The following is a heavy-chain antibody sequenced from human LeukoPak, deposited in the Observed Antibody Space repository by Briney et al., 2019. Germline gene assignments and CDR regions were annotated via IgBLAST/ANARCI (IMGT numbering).Heavy chain of an antibody. CDR2: INPNSGGT. Sequence: GASVKVSCKASGYTFTGYYMNWVRQAPGQGLEWMGWINPNSGGTNHAQKFQGRVTMTRDTSISTAYMELSSLRSDDTAVYYCARSRTLTIFEGKGGDFDYWGQGTLVTVSS. V-gene: IGHV1-2*02. J-gene: IGHJ4*02. CDR1: GYTFTGYY. D-gene: IGHD3-3*01. CDR3: ARSRTLTIFEGKGGDFDY.